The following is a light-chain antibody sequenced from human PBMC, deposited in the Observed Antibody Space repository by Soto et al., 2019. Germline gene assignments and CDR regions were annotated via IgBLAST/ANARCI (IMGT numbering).Light chain of an antibody. J-gene: IGLJ1*01. V-gene: IGLV2-23*02. Sequence: QSVLSQPASGSGSPGQSITISCTGTSSDVGSYNLVSWYQQHPGKAPKLMIYEVSKRPSGVSNRFSGSKSGNTASLTISGLLAKNEADYYCSSYPGSSTIYVFGTGTKVPVL. CDR2: EVS. CDR3: SSYPGSSTIYV. CDR1: SSDVGSYNL.